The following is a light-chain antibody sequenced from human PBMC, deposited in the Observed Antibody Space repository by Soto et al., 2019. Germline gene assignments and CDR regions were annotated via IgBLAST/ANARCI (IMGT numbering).Light chain of an antibody. CDR2: GAS. J-gene: IGKJ1*01. Sequence: EIVLTQSPATLSLSPGERATLSCRASQSVGSNLAWYQQESGQPPRLLIYGASTRATGIPDRFSGGGSGTDFTLTISRLEPEDFAVYYCHQYGSSPRTFGPGTKVDIK. CDR3: HQYGSSPRT. CDR1: QSVGSN. V-gene: IGKV3-20*01.